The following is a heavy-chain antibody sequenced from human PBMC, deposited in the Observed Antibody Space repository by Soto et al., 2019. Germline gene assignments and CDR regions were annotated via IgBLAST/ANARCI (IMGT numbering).Heavy chain of an antibody. Sequence: EVQLVESGGGLVQPGGSLRLSCAASGFTFSSYSMNWVRQAPGKGLEWVSYISSSSRTIYYADSVKGRFTISRDNARNSLYLKMNSLRDEDTAVYYCATESVDTAMELRIGMDVWGQGTTVTVSS. V-gene: IGHV3-48*02. CDR1: GFTFSSYS. CDR2: ISSSSRTI. D-gene: IGHD5-18*01. J-gene: IGHJ6*02. CDR3: ATESVDTAMELRIGMDV.